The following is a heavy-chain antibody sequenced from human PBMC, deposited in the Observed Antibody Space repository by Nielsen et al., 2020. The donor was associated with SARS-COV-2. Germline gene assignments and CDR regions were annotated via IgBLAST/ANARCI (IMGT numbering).Heavy chain of an antibody. CDR1: GFTFSDYY. Sequence: GGSLRLSCAASGFTFSDYYMSWIRQAPGKGLEWVSYISSSGSTIYYADSVKGRFTISRDNAKNSMSLQMNSLRVEDTAVYYCARKDSSSWIALHSGMDVWGQGTTVTVSS. J-gene: IGHJ6*02. CDR3: ARKDSSSWIALHSGMDV. V-gene: IGHV3-11*04. CDR2: ISSSGSTI. D-gene: IGHD6-13*01.